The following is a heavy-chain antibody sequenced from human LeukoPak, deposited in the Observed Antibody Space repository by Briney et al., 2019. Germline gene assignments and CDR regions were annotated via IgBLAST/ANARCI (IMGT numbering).Heavy chain of an antibody. V-gene: IGHV1-2*04. D-gene: IGHD3-10*01. CDR1: GYTFTGYY. CDR2: INPNSGGT. Sequence: ASVKVSCKASGYTFTGYYMHWVRQAPGQGLEWMGWINPNSGGTNYAQKFQGWVIMTRDTSISTAYMELSRLRSDDTAVYYCARWSTMVRGVIITWGAFDIWGQGTMVTVSS. CDR3: ARWSTMVRGVIITWGAFDI. J-gene: IGHJ3*02.